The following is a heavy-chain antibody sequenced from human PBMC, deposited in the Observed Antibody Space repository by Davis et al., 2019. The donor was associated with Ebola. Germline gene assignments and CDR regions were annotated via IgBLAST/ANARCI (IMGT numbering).Heavy chain of an antibody. CDR3: ARVRSSWYQEFDY. J-gene: IGHJ4*02. Sequence: SETLSLTCTVSGGSISSYYWSWIRQPPGKGLEWIGYIYYSGRTNYNPPLKSRVNISVDTSKNQFSLKLSSVTAADTAVYYCARVRSSWYQEFDYWGQGTLVTVSS. CDR2: IYYSGRT. D-gene: IGHD6-13*01. CDR1: GGSISSYY. V-gene: IGHV4-59*01.